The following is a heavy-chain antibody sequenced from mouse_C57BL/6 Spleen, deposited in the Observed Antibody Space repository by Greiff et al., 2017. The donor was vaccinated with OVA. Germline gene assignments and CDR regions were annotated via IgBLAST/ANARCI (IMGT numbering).Heavy chain of an antibody. Sequence: VQLQQPGAELVRPGPSVKMSCKASGYTFTSYWMHWVKQRPIQGLEWIGNIDPSDSETHYNQKFKDKATLTVDKSSSTAYMQLSSLTSEDSAVYYCASDYGSSWYFDYWGKGTTLTVSS. V-gene: IGHV1-52*01. CDR1: GYTFTSYW. CDR3: ASDYGSSWYFDY. D-gene: IGHD1-1*01. CDR2: IDPSDSET. J-gene: IGHJ2*01.